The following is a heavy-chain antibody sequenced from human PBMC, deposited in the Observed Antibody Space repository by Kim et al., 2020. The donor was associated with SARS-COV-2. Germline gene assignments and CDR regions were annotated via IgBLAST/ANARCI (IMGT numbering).Heavy chain of an antibody. V-gene: IGHV1-2*06. CDR1: GYTFSDHY. CDR3: ARDSRKGRVVAMDV. D-gene: IGHD2-15*01. J-gene: IGHJ6*02. Sequence: ASVKVSCKASGYTFSDHYIHWVRQAPGQGPEWMGRIYPKSGGTIYAQEFQGRVTMTTDTSITTADMDLSRLTLDDTAVYFCARDSRKGRVVAMDVWGQGT. CDR2: IYPKSGGT.